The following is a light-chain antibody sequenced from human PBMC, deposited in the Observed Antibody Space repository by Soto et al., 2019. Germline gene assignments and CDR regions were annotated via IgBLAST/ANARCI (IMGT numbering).Light chain of an antibody. Sequence: QSALTQPASVSGSPGQSITISCTGTNSDVYNYVSWYQQHPGKAPKLMIYDVFNRPSGVSNRFSGSQSGNTASLTISGLQSEDEADYYCSSYTSRTLYVFGPGTRSPS. J-gene: IGLJ1*01. CDR1: NSDVYNY. CDR3: SSYTSRTLYV. V-gene: IGLV2-14*03. CDR2: DVF.